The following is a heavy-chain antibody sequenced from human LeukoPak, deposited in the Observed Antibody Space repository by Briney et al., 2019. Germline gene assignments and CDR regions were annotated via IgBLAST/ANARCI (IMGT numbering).Heavy chain of an antibody. J-gene: IGHJ6*02. CDR2: INPNSGGT. D-gene: IGHD3-9*01. CDR3: ARGRDELRYFDWLQFAPYYYYGMDV. Sequence: ASVKVSCKASGYTFTGYYMHCVRQAPGQGLEWMGWINPNSGGTNYAQKFQGRVTITRDTSISTAYMELSRVRSDDTAVYYCARGRDELRYFDWLQFAPYYYYGMDVWGQGTTVTVSS. V-gene: IGHV1-2*02. CDR1: GYTFTGYY.